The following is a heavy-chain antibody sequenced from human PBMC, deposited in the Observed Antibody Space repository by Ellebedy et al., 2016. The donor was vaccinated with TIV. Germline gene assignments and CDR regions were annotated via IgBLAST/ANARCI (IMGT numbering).Heavy chain of an antibody. Sequence: GGSLRLSCAASGFAFSNYPMHWVRQAPGKGLEWVAVIAYDGNDEYYADSVKGRFTISRDNSKNTLYLQMISLRPEDTAVYFCARDDYYGSRTDYWGQGTLVSVSS. CDR2: IAYDGNDE. CDR3: ARDDYYGSRTDY. V-gene: IGHV3-30*01. CDR1: GFAFSNYP. J-gene: IGHJ4*02. D-gene: IGHD3-10*01.